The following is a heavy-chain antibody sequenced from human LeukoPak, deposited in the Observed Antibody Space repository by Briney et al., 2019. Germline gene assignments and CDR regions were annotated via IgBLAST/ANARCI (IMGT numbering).Heavy chain of an antibody. CDR1: GGSISSGGYS. J-gene: IGHJ2*01. V-gene: IGHV4-30-2*01. Sequence: SETLSLTCAVSGGSISSGGYSWSWIRQPPGKGLEWIRYIYHSGSTYYNPSLKSRVTISVDRSKNQFSLKLSSVTAADTAVYYCSRSVYSHWYFDLWGRGTLVTVSS. D-gene: IGHD3-3*01. CDR2: IYHSGST. CDR3: SRSVYSHWYFDL.